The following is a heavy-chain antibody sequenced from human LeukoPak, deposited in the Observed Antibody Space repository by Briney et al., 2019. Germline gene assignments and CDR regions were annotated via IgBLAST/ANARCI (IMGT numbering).Heavy chain of an antibody. V-gene: IGHV3-48*02. J-gene: IGHJ4*02. CDR2: IDGAGDTI. CDR1: GFTFSDYS. CDR3: SRRFDS. Sequence: GESLRLSCATSGFTFSDYSMNWVRQAPGKGLEWVSYIDGAGDTIYYADPVKGRFTISRDNAKSSLDLQMNSLRDEDTAVYYCSRRFDSWGQGTLVTVSS.